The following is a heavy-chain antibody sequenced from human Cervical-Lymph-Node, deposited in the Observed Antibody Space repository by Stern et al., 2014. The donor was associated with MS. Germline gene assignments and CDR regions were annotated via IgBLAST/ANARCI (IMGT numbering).Heavy chain of an antibody. CDR3: ARDWYSFGSAYYYGLDV. D-gene: IGHD1-26*01. J-gene: IGHJ6*02. CDR2: LITNFGTT. V-gene: IGHV1-69*01. CDR1: GGTSNSHA. Sequence: QLVQSGAEVKKPGSSVKVSCKASGGTSNSHAISWVRQAPGQGLEWMGGLITNFGTTNYAQKFQGRVTITADESTGTVYMEVRSLRSDDTALYFCARDWYSFGSAYYYGLDVWGQGTAITVSS.